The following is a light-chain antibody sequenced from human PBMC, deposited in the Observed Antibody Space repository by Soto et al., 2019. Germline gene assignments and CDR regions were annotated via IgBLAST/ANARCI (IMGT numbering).Light chain of an antibody. J-gene: IGKJ1*01. Sequence: DIQMTQSPSSLPASLGDRVTITCRASQIISSYLNWYQQKPGKAHKLLIYKASTLKSGVPSRFSGSGSGSEFTLTISSVQPDDFATYYCQHYNSYSEAFGQGPKVDI. CDR3: QHYNSYSEA. CDR2: KAS. CDR1: QIISSY. V-gene: IGKV1-5*03.